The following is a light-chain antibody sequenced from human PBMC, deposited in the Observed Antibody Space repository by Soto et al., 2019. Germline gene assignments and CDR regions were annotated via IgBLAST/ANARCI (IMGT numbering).Light chain of an antibody. Sequence: DIQMTQSPSTLSASVGDRVTITCRASQSVSDWLAWYQQKPGKAPKLLIYDASSLESAVPSRFSGSGSGTELTLTISSLQPDDFATYYCQQYNSYTWTFGQGNKVEIK. CDR3: QQYNSYTWT. CDR1: QSVSDW. CDR2: DAS. J-gene: IGKJ1*01. V-gene: IGKV1-5*01.